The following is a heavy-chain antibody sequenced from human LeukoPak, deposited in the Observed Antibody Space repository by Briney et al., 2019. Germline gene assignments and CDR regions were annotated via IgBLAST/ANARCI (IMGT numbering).Heavy chain of an antibody. V-gene: IGHV1-69*13. J-gene: IGHJ4*02. CDR3: ARAPHFVVVPAATLDY. CDR2: IIPIFGTA. D-gene: IGHD2-2*01. CDR1: GGTFSSYA. Sequence: SVKVSCKASGGTFSSYAISWVRQAPGQGLEWMGGIIPIFGTANYAQKFQGRVTITADESTSTAYMELSSLRSEDTAVYYCARAPHFVVVPAATLDYWGQGTLVTVSS.